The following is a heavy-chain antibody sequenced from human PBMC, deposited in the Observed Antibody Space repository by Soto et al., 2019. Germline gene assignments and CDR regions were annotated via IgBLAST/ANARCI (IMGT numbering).Heavy chain of an antibody. J-gene: IGHJ6*02. CDR3: ARSGSYLYYHHGLDV. Sequence: EVQLVQSGAEVKKPGESLKISCKGSGYTFTTYWLVWVRQMPGKGLEWMGIIDPGDSDTRYSPSFQGQVTISADKSISTAYRQWSSLKATDTAMYYCARSGSYLYYHHGLDVWGQGTTVTVSS. V-gene: IGHV5-51*01. CDR1: GYTFTTYW. D-gene: IGHD6-6*01. CDR2: IDPGDSDT.